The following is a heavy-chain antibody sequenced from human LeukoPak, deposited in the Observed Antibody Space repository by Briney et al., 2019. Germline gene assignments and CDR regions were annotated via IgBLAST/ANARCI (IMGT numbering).Heavy chain of an antibody. D-gene: IGHD3-22*01. CDR2: ISGSGGST. Sequence: RPEGSLRLSCAASGFTFSSYAMSWVRQAPGKGLEWVSAISGSGGSTYYADSVKGRFTISRDNSKNTLYPQMNSLRAEDTAVYYCAKGRYYYDSSGYYGDDAFDIWGQGTMVTVSS. CDR1: GFTFSSYA. J-gene: IGHJ3*02. V-gene: IGHV3-23*01. CDR3: AKGRYYYDSSGYYGDDAFDI.